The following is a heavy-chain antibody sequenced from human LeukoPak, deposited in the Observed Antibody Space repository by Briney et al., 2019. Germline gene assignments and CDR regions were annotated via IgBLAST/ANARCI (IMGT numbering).Heavy chain of an antibody. CDR3: ARANPDFSSSWYDEALRRSRYYYYHGMDV. CDR2: IIPIFGTA. J-gene: IGHJ6*02. V-gene: IGHV1-69*13. Sequence: ASVKVSCKASGGTFSSYATSWVRQAPGQGLEWMGGIIPIFGTANYAQKFQGRVTITADESTSTAYMELSSLRSEDTAVYYCARANPDFSSSWYDEALRRSRYYYYHGMDVWGQGTKVTVSS. D-gene: IGHD6-13*01. CDR1: GGTFSSYA.